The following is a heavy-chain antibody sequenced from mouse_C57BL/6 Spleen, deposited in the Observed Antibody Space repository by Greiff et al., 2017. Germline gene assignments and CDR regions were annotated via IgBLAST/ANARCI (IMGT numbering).Heavy chain of an antibody. Sequence: VGGLVQPKGSLKLSCAASGFSFNTYAMNWVRQAPGKGLEWVARIRSKSNNYATYYADSVKDRFTISRDDSESMLYLQMNNLKTEDTAMYYCVRQEIYYGNYEGGYYAMDYWGQGTSGTVSS. CDR3: VRQEIYYGNYEGGYYAMDY. D-gene: IGHD2-1*01. CDR1: GFSFNTYA. J-gene: IGHJ4*01. V-gene: IGHV10-1*01. CDR2: IRSKSNNYAT.